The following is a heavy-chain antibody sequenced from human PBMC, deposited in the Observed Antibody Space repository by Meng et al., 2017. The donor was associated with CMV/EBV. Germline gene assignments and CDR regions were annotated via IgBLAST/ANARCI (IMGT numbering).Heavy chain of an antibody. J-gene: IGHJ5*02. CDR3: ARGVVTMIVVYDP. CDR2: IYYSGST. D-gene: IGHD3-22*01. CDR1: RGCISGSSYD. V-gene: IGHV4-39*07. Sequence: QGSGPRRVKPSGTLSRPCTSSRGCISGSSYDWGLIRQPPGKGLEWIGSIYYSGSTYYNPSLKSRVTISVDTSKNQFSLKLSSVTAADTAVYHCARGVVTMIVVYDPWGQGTLVTVSS.